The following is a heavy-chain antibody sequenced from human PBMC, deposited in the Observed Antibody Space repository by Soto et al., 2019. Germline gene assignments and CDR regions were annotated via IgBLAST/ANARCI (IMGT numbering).Heavy chain of an antibody. V-gene: IGHV3-15*01. CDR2: IRSNTEGGTT. CDR1: GFTFSNAW. D-gene: IGHD2-2*01. Sequence: GSLRLSCAASGFTFSNAWMSWVRQAPGKGLEWVGRIRSNTEGGTTDYAAPVKGRFTISRDDSKNTLYLQMNSLKTEDTAVYYCTGFDCSSTSCYANYYYYYMDVWRKGTTVTVSS. J-gene: IGHJ6*03. CDR3: TGFDCSSTSCYANYYYYYMDV.